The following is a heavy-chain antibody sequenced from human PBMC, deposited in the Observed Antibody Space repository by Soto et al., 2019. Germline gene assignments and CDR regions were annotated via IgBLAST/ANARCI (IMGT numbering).Heavy chain of an antibody. CDR1: GGSISSGGYC. Sequence: SETLSLTSTVSGGSISSGGYCWSWIRQHPGKGLEWIGYIYYSGSTYYNPSLKSRVTISVDTSKNQFSLKLSSVTAADTAVYYCARGDGYNYESWFDPWGQGTLVTVSS. J-gene: IGHJ5*02. CDR2: IYYSGST. D-gene: IGHD5-12*01. V-gene: IGHV4-31*03. CDR3: ARGDGYNYESWFDP.